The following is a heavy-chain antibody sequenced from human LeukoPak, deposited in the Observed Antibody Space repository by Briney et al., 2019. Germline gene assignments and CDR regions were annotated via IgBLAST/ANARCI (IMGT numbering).Heavy chain of an antibody. CDR3: ARHDFWSGYYDY. Sequence: PSETLSLTCTVSGGSISSYYWSWIRQPPGKGLKWIGYIYYSGSTNYNPSLKSRVTISVDTSKNQFSLKLSSVTAADTAVYYCARHDFWSGYYDYWGQGTLVTVSS. CDR2: IYYSGST. J-gene: IGHJ4*02. V-gene: IGHV4-59*08. D-gene: IGHD3-3*01. CDR1: GGSISSYY.